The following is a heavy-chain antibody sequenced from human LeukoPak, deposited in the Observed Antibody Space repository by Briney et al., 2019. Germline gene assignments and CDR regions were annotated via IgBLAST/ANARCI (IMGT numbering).Heavy chain of an antibody. CDR3: ARGAGYSSSWYGTFDF. J-gene: IGHJ4*02. CDR1: GFSFSDYY. Sequence: NPGGSLRLSCAASGFSFSDYYMTWIRQAPGKGLEWVSYISSSGSTIYYAESVKGRFTISRDNAKNSLYLQMNSLRAEDTAVYYCARGAGYSSSWYGTFDFWGQGTLVTVSS. V-gene: IGHV3-11*01. CDR2: ISSSGSTI. D-gene: IGHD6-13*01.